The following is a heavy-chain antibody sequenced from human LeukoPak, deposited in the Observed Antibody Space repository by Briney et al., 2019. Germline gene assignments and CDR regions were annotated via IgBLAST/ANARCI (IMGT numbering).Heavy chain of an antibody. CDR3: AREWDTSSFDPRASGDY. V-gene: IGHV4-39*07. J-gene: IGHJ4*02. Sequence: SETLSLTCTVSGGSIRSCSYSWGWIRQPPGKGLEWIGNIYYSGSTFYNPSLKSRVTISLDTSKHQFSLKLTSVTAADTAVYYCAREWDTSSFDPRASGDYWGQGTPVTVSS. D-gene: IGHD3-9*01. CDR2: IYYSGST. CDR1: GGSIRSCSYS.